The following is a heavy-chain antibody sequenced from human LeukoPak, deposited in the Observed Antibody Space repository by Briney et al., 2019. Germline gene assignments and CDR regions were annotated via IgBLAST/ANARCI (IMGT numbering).Heavy chain of an antibody. CDR3: ARDPSSTAPH. V-gene: IGHV7-4-1*02. J-gene: IGHJ4*02. CDR2: INTNTGDP. CDR1: GYTFTIYA. Sequence: APVKVSCKASGYTFTIYAQIWVRQAPGQGLEWMGWINTNTGDPTYAQGFTGRFVFSLDTSVSTAYLQISSLKAEDTAVYYCARDPSSTAPHWGQGTLVTVSS. D-gene: IGHD4-17*01.